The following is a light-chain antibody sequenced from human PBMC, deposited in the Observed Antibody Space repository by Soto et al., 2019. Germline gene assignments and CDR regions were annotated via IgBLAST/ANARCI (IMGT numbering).Light chain of an antibody. J-gene: IGKJ1*01. CDR1: LSVSRN. CDR3: QQYKNGPRT. V-gene: IGKV3-15*01. Sequence: EIVMTQSAATLFLSPGERATRGXRVSLSVSRNLTWYQQKPGXAPRXXXACXSTRATGSPARLSGSGSATEFTLTISSLHSEYFAVYYCQQYKNGPRTFGQGTKVDIK. CDR2: CXS.